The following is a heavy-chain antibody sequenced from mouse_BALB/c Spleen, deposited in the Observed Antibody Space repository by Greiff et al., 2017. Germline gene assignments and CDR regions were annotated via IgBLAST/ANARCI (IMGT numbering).Heavy chain of an antibody. Sequence: EVKLMESGGGLVKPGGSLKLSCAASGFTFSSYTMSWVRQTPEKRLEWVATISSGGSYTYYPDSVKGRFTISRDNAKNTLYLQMSSLKSEDTAMYYCTRAYDYGGYYFDYWGQGTTLTVSS. CDR2: ISSGGSYT. CDR1: GFTFSSYT. J-gene: IGHJ2*01. V-gene: IGHV5-6-4*01. D-gene: IGHD2-4*01. CDR3: TRAYDYGGYYFDY.